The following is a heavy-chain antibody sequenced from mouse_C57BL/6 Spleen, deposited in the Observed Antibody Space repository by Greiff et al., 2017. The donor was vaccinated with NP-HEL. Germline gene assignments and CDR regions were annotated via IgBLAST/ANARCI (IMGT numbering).Heavy chain of an antibody. Sequence: VQLQQPGAELVKPGASVKLSCKASGYTFTSYWMHWVKQRPGQGLEWIGMIHPNSGSTNYNEKFKSKATLTVDKSSSTAYMQLSSLTSEDSAVYYCARFTDYYGTSGYFDVWGTGTTVTVSS. D-gene: IGHD1-1*01. V-gene: IGHV1-64*01. CDR2: IHPNSGST. J-gene: IGHJ1*03. CDR1: GYTFTSYW. CDR3: ARFTDYYGTSGYFDV.